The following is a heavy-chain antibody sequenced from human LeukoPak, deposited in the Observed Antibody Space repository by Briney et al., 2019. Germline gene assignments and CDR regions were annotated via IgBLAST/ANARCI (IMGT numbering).Heavy chain of an antibody. CDR1: GRSISSYY. CDR3: AGHDYVWGKDY. V-gene: IGHV4-59*12. J-gene: IGHJ4*02. Sequence: SETLSLTCTVSGRSISSYYFSWIRQPPGKGLEWIGYIYYSGSTNYNPSLKSRVTISVDKSKNQFSLKLSSVTAADTAVYYCAGHDYVWGKDYWGQGTLVTVSS. D-gene: IGHD3-16*01. CDR2: IYYSGST.